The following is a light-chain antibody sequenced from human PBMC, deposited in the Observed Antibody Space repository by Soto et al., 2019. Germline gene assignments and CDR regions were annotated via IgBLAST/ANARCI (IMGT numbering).Light chain of an antibody. CDR3: QQRSNWPPIT. Sequence: EIVLTQSPATLSLSPGERATLSCRASQSVGSYLAWYQQKPGQPPRLLIYDASNRATGIPARFSGSGSVTDFTLTISSLEPEDFAVYYCQQRSNWPPITFGQGTRLEIK. CDR2: DAS. V-gene: IGKV3-11*01. CDR1: QSVGSY. J-gene: IGKJ5*01.